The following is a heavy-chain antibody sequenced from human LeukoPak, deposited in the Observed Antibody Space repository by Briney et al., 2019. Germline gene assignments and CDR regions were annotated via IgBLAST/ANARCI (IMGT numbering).Heavy chain of an antibody. CDR1: GFTFSSYS. CDR2: ISSSGSYI. V-gene: IGHV3-21*01. CDR3: ARDWLGAYTAMTYYSYYGLDV. D-gene: IGHD5-18*01. J-gene: IGHJ6*02. Sequence: GGSLRLSCAASGFTFSSYSLNWVRQAPGKGLEWVSSISSSGSYIYYADSVKGRFTISRDNAKNSLSLQLSSLRAEDTAVYYCARDWLGAYTAMTYYSYYGLDVWGQGTTVTVSS.